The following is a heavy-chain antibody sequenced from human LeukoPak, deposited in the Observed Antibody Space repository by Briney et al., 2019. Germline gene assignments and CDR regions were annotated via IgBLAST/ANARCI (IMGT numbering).Heavy chain of an antibody. Sequence: SETLSLTCAVCGGSFSGYYWSWIRQPPGKGLEWIGEINHSGSTNYNPSLKSRVTISVDTSKNQFSLKLSSVTAADTAVYYCARASEEIYYDSSGYYPYWGQGTLVTVSS. CDR3: ARASEEIYYDSSGYYPY. J-gene: IGHJ4*02. V-gene: IGHV4-34*01. CDR2: INHSGST. CDR1: GGSFSGYY. D-gene: IGHD3-22*01.